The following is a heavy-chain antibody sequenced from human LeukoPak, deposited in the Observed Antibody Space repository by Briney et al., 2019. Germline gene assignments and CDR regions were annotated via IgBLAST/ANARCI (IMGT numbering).Heavy chain of an antibody. D-gene: IGHD5-18*01. CDR3: AKLLWIQLWAFDY. V-gene: IGHV3-23*01. Sequence: GGSLRLSCAASGFTFSSYAMSWVLQAPGKGLEWVSAISGSGGSTYYADSVKGRFTISRDNSKNTLYLQMNSLRAEDTAVYYCAKLLWIQLWAFDYWGQGTLVTVSS. CDR1: GFTFSSYA. CDR2: ISGSGGST. J-gene: IGHJ4*02.